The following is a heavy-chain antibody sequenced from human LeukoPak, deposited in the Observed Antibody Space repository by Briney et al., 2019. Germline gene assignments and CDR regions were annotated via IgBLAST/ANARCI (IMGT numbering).Heavy chain of an antibody. D-gene: IGHD2-15*01. V-gene: IGHV3-7*03. J-gene: IGHJ4*02. CDR3: VRGGRYSYDY. CDR1: GFTFSAYW. CDR2: IRSDGSEK. Sequence: GGSLRLSCAASGFTFSAYWMSWVRQAPGKGLEWVANIRSDGSEKYYVDSVKGRFTISRDNAKNSFSLQMNSLRADDTAVYYCVRGGRYSYDYWGRGTLVTVSS.